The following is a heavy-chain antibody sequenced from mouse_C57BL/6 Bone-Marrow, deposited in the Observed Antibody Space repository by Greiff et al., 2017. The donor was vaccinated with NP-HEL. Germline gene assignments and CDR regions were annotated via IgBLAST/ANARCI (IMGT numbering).Heavy chain of an antibody. Sequence: QVQLQQSGAELVRPGTSVKVSCKASGYAFTNYLIEWVKQRPGQGLEWIGVINPGSGGTNYNEKFKGKATLTADKSSSTAYMQLSSLTSEDSAVYFCARRIYYGSSYYAMDYWGQGTSVTVSS. D-gene: IGHD1-1*01. CDR1: GYAFTNYL. CDR3: ARRIYYGSSYYAMDY. J-gene: IGHJ4*01. CDR2: INPGSGGT. V-gene: IGHV1-54*01.